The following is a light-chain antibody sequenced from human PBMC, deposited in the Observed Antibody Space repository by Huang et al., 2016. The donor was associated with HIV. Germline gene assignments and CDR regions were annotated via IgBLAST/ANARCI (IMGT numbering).Light chain of an antibody. CDR3: QQSYSSLT. Sequence: DIQMTQSPSFLSASVGDRVTITCRASQSISTYLNWYHQKPGKAPKLLIYAASSLQSGVPPRFSGSGSGTDFTLTISSLQPEDFASYYCQQSYSSLTFGGGTKVEIK. V-gene: IGKV1-39*01. CDR2: AAS. J-gene: IGKJ4*01. CDR1: QSISTY.